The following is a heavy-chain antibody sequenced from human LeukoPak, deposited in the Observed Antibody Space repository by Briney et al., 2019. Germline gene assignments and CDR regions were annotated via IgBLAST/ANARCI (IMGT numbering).Heavy chain of an antibody. D-gene: IGHD3-3*01. J-gene: IGHJ4*02. CDR1: GFTFSSYA. Sequence: GGSLRLSCAASGFTFSSYAMSWVRQAPGKGLEWVSAISGSGGSTYYADSVKGRFTISRDNSKNTLYLQMNSLRAEDTAVYYCAKAVYDFWSGYYSHFDYWGQGTLVTVSS. V-gene: IGHV3-23*01. CDR2: ISGSGGST. CDR3: AKAVYDFWSGYYSHFDY.